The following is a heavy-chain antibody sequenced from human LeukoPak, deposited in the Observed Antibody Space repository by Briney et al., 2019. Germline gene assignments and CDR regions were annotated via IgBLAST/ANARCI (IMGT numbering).Heavy chain of an antibody. CDR3: VKFPNYYYYYGMDV. CDR2: ISGSGGST. Sequence: GGSLRLFCAASGFTFSSYAMSWVRQAPGKGLEWVSAISGSGGSTYYADSVKGRFTISRDNSKNTLYLQMNSLRAEDTAVYYCVKFPNYYYYYGMDVWGQGTTVTVSS. J-gene: IGHJ6*02. V-gene: IGHV3-23*01. CDR1: GFTFSSYA.